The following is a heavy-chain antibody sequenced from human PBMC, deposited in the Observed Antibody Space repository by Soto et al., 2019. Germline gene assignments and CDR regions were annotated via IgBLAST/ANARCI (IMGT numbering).Heavy chain of an antibody. J-gene: IGHJ4*02. CDR2: IYSGGYT. V-gene: IGHV3-53*01. CDR1: GFTVSNNY. Sequence: EVQLVESGGGLIQPGGSLRLSCAVSGFTVSNNYMSWVRQAPGKGLEGVSVIYSGGYTAYGDSVKGRFTISRDNSKNTLNFKMNRLSPAAAAFFSGATPPGGGGYWGQGTLVTVSS. D-gene: IGHD3-10*01. CDR3: ATPPGGGGY.